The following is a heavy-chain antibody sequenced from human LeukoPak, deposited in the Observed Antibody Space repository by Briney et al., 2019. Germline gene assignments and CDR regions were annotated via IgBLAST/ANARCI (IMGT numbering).Heavy chain of an antibody. CDR2: ISGSSTYT. CDR3: ARAYSYGPDY. J-gene: IGHJ4*02. CDR1: GFTFSDYY. Sequence: GGSLRLSCAASGFTFSDYYMSWIRQAPGKGLEWVSYISGSSTYTNYADSVKGRFTISRDNAKNSLYLQMNSLRAEDTAVYYCARAYSYGPDYWGQGTLVTVSS. D-gene: IGHD5-18*01. V-gene: IGHV3-11*05.